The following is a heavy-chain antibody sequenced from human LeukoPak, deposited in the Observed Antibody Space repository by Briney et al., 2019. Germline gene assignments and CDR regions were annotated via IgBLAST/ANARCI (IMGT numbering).Heavy chain of an antibody. CDR3: ARFGIAVWDFGSIDY. D-gene: IGHD6-19*01. V-gene: IGHV4-39*01. Sequence: SETLSLTCTVSGGSLSNYYWGWIRQPPGQGLEWIGSIYYSGSTYYNPSLQSGVTISVDTSKNQFSLKLSSVTAADTAVYYCARFGIAVWDFGSIDYWGQGTLVTVSS. CDR2: IYYSGST. CDR1: GGSLSNYY. J-gene: IGHJ4*02.